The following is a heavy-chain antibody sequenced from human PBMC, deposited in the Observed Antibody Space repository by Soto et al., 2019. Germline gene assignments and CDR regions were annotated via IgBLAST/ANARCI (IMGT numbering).Heavy chain of an antibody. V-gene: IGHV4-31*03. D-gene: IGHD3-3*01. Sequence: QVQLEESGPGLVKPSQTLSLTCTVSGGSVNSVTYYWSWIRQHPGKGLEWIGNIYYSGNTNYNPSLKSRLPTSVAPSQHQSSLKLTSVTAADTAVYSCARGGRNGYPLEDDAFDIWGQGTMVTVSS. CDR2: IYYSGNT. CDR3: ARGGRNGYPLEDDAFDI. CDR1: GGSVNSVTYY. J-gene: IGHJ3*02.